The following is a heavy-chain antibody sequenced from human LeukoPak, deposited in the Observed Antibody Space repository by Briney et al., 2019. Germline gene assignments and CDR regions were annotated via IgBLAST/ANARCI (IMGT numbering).Heavy chain of an antibody. D-gene: IGHD4-17*01. CDR1: GYSFTSHW. CDR3: ARSGAYGVNYYGMDV. J-gene: IGHJ6*02. CDR2: IDPSDSYT. V-gene: IGHV5-10-1*01. Sequence: GESLKISCKGSGYSFTSHWISWVRQMPGKGLEWMGRIDPSDSYTNYSPSFQGHVTISADKSISTAYLQWSSLKASDTAMYYCARSGAYGVNYYGMDVWGQGTTVTVSS.